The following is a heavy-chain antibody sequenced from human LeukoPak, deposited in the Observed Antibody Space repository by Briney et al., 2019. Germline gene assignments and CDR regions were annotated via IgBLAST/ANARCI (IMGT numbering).Heavy chain of an antibody. V-gene: IGHV4-59*01. CDR2: IYYSGST. CDR3: ARGGGYDYLSALSPFDY. J-gene: IGHJ4*02. CDR1: GGFISSYY. D-gene: IGHD5-12*01. Sequence: KASETLSLTCTVSGGFISSYYWSWIRQPPGKGLEWIGYIYYSGSTNYNPSLKSRVTISVDTSKNQFSLKLSSVTAADTAVYYCARGGGYDYLSALSPFDYWGQGTLVTVSS.